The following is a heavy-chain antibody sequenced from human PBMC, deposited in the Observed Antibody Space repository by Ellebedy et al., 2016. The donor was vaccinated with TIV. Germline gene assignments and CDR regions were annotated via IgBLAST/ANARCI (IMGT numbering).Heavy chain of an antibody. Sequence: ASVKVSCKASGYTFKTSGISWVRQAPGQGLEWMGWISGYNGNTNYAQKFQGRVTITRDTSASTAYMELSSLRSEDTAVYYCARAVEPGGVGLDFWGQGTLVTV. J-gene: IGHJ4*02. CDR1: GYTFKTSG. CDR2: ISGYNGNT. D-gene: IGHD1-14*01. V-gene: IGHV1-18*01. CDR3: ARAVEPGGVGLDF.